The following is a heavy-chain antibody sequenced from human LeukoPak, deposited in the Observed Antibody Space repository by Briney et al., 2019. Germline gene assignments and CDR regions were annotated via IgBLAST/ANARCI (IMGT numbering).Heavy chain of an antibody. J-gene: IGHJ4*02. CDR3: ARDAWLVGATNLYYFDY. V-gene: IGHV1-2*02. CDR2: INPNSGGT. CDR1: GYTFTGYY. D-gene: IGHD1-26*01. Sequence: ASVKVSCKASGYTFTGYYMHWVRQAPGQGLEWMGWINPNSGGTNYAQKFKGRVTMTRDTSISTAYMELSRLRSDDSAVYYCARDAWLVGATNLYYFDYWGQGTLVTVSS.